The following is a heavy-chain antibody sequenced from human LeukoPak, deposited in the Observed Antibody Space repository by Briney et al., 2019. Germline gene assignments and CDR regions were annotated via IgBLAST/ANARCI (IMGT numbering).Heavy chain of an antibody. J-gene: IGHJ4*02. Sequence: GASVKVSCKASGFTFTSSAVQWVRQARGQRLEWIGWIVVGSGNTNYAQKFQERVTITRNMSTSTAYMELSSLRSEDTAVYYCASDSQGYSSSWKDYWGQGTLVTVSS. CDR3: ASDSQGYSSSWKDY. CDR1: GFTFTSSA. D-gene: IGHD6-13*01. CDR2: IVVGSGNT. V-gene: IGHV1-58*01.